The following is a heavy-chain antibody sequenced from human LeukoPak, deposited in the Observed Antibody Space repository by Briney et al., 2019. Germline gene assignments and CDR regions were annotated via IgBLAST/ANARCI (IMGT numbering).Heavy chain of an antibody. CDR2: ISWNSGST. CDR1: GFTFEDYA. V-gene: IGHV3-9*01. D-gene: IGHD3-10*01. J-gene: IGHJ4*02. CDR3: AKDIEGSGSYYSNY. Sequence: PGGSLRLSCAASGFTFEDYAMHWVRQAPGKGLEWVSGISWNSGSTGYADSVKGRFTISKDNAKNSLYLQMNSLTAEDTALYYCAKDIEGSGSYYSNYWGQGTLVTVSS.